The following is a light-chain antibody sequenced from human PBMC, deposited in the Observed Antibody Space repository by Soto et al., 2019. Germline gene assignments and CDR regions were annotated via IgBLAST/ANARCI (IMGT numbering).Light chain of an antibody. CDR3: MQALQTPFT. Sequence: DIVMTQSPLSLPVTPGEPASISCRSSQSLLHSNGYNYLDWYLQKPGQSPQLLIYLGSNRASGVPDIFSGSGSGTDFTLKISRVEAEDVGVYYCMQALQTPFTFGPGTKVDIK. V-gene: IGKV2-28*01. J-gene: IGKJ3*01. CDR1: QSLLHSNGYNY. CDR2: LGS.